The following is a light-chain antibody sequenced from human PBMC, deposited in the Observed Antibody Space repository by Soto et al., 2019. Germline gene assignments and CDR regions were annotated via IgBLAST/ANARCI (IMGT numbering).Light chain of an antibody. CDR1: QSVLYSSNNKNY. J-gene: IGKJ1*01. Sequence: DIVMTQSPDSLAVSLGERATINCKSSQSVLYSSNNKNYLAWYQQRPGQHPNLLIYWASTRESGVPDRFSGSGSGTEFTLTISSMQAEDVAISYCQQYFSFPWTFGQGTKVEIK. CDR3: QQYFSFPWT. V-gene: IGKV4-1*01. CDR2: WAS.